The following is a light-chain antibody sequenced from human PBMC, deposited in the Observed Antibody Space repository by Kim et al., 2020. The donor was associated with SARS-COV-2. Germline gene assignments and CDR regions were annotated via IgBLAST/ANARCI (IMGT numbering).Light chain of an antibody. V-gene: IGKV2-30*02. CDR3: MQGIFWPWT. Sequence: PSSISCRSSQSLVHSDGNTYLTWFHQRPGRSPRRLIYKVSNRDSGVPDRFSGSGSGTDFTLKISRVEAEDVGIYFCMQGIFWPWTFGQGTKVDIK. CDR1: QSLVHSDGNTY. J-gene: IGKJ1*01. CDR2: KVS.